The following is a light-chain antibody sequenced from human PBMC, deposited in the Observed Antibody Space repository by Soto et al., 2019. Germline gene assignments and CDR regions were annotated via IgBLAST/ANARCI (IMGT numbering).Light chain of an antibody. V-gene: IGLV2-14*03. Sequence: QSALPLPASVSGSPGQAVTISCTGTSNDVGGYNYGSWYQQYPVRPPKLIIYDVTDRPSGVPSRFSASKSGNTASLTISGLQAEDEADYYCSSYTTRDTRVFGGGTKLTVL. CDR1: SNDVGGYNY. CDR3: SSYTTRDTRV. J-gene: IGLJ3*02. CDR2: DVT.